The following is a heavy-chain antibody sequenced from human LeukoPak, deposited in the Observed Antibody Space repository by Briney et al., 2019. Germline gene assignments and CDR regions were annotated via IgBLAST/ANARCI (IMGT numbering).Heavy chain of an antibody. CDR2: ISYDGSNK. Sequence: SGRSLRLSCAASGFTFSSYAMHWVRQAPGKGLEWVAVISYDGSNKYYADSVKGRFTISRDNAKNSLYVQMNSLRADDSAVYYCARSSSGVYIQWGQGTLVTVSS. CDR1: GFTFSSYA. J-gene: IGHJ4*02. D-gene: IGHD2-15*01. V-gene: IGHV3-30-3*01. CDR3: ARSSSGVYIQ.